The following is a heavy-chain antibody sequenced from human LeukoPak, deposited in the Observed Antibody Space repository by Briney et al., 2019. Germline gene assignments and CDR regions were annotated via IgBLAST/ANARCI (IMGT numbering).Heavy chain of an antibody. Sequence: SETLSLTCAVYGGPFSGYYWSWIRQPPGKGLEWIGEINHSGSTNYNPSLKSRVTISVDTSKNQFSLKLSSVTAADTAVYYCARDGEYNWFDPWGQGTLVTVSS. CDR3: ARDGEYNWFDP. CDR1: GGPFSGYY. D-gene: IGHD3-3*01. J-gene: IGHJ5*02. V-gene: IGHV4-34*01. CDR2: INHSGST.